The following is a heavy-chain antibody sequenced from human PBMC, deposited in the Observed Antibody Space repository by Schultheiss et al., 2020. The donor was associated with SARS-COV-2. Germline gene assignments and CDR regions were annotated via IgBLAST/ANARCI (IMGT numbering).Heavy chain of an antibody. Sequence: GGSFSGYYWSWIRQPPGKGLEWIGDINHSGSTNYNPSLKSRVTISVDTSKNQFSLKLSSVTAADTAVYYCARVYCGGDCYSDLWGRGTLVTVSS. CDR3: ARVYCGGDCYSDL. CDR1: GGSFSGYY. V-gene: IGHV4-34*01. D-gene: IGHD2-21*01. J-gene: IGHJ2*01. CDR2: INHSGST.